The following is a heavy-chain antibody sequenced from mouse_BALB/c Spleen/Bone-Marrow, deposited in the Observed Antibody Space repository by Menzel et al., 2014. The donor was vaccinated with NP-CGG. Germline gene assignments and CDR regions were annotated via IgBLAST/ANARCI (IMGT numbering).Heavy chain of an antibody. CDR1: GYSITSGYS. J-gene: IGHJ4*01. CDR3: ARSNGYYAMDY. CDR2: IHYSAGT. V-gene: IGHV3-1*02. Sequence: EVQGVESGPDLVKPSQSLSLTCTVTGYSITSGYSWRWIRQFPGNKLEWIGYIHYSAGTNYNPSLKSRISITRDTSKNQFFLQLNSVTTEDTATYYCARSNGYYAMDYWGQGTSVTVSS.